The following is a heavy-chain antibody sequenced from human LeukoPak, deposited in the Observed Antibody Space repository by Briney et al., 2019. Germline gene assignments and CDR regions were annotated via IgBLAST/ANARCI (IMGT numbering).Heavy chain of an antibody. CDR2: IKQDGSEK. D-gene: IGHD3-10*01. V-gene: IGHV3-7*01. J-gene: IGHJ4*02. CDR1: GFTFSSYW. CDR3: ARLRSDGSGSYSAYYFDY. Sequence: GGSLRLSCAASGFTFSSYWMSWVRQAPGKGLEWVANIKQDGSEKYYVDSVKGRFTISRDNAKNSLYLQMNSLRAGDTAVYYCARLRSDGSGSYSAYYFDYWGQGTLVTVSS.